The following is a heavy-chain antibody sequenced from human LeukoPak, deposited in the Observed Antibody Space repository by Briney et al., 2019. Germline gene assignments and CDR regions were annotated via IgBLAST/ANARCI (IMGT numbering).Heavy chain of an antibody. J-gene: IGHJ4*02. V-gene: IGHV1-46*01. CDR2: INPSDGGT. Sequence: ASVKVSCKASGFTFSSYHMHWVRQAPGQGLEWMGVINPSDGGTSDAHKFQGRVTLTRDMSMSTVYMELTSLRSDDTAVYYCARDRETSGPYYAGPTFDYWGQGTLVTVSS. CDR1: GFTFSSYH. CDR3: ARDRETSGPYYAGPTFDY. D-gene: IGHD1-26*01.